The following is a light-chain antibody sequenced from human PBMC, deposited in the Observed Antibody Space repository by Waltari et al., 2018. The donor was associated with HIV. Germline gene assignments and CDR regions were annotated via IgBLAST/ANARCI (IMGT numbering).Light chain of an antibody. Sequence: EHVSPQSPGTLSLSPGERATLSCKASRSVSSNYLTWYQQRPRQAPRPHSYAASTRATTIPDRFSGSGSETDVTLTISRLAPDGFAVYYCQQYGTSPYTFGQATKVAL. V-gene: IGKV3-20*01. CDR2: AAS. CDR3: QQYGTSPYT. CDR1: RSVSSNY. J-gene: IGKJ2*01.